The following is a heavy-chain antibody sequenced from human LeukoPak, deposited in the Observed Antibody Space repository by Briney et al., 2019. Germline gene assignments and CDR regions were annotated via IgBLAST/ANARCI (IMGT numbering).Heavy chain of an antibody. D-gene: IGHD2-2*01. Sequence: GGSLRLSCAASEFSVGSNYMTWVRQAPGKGLEWVAFIRYDGSNKYYADSVKGRFTISRDNSKNTLYLQMNSLRAEDTAVYYCANLRSTSCPWGQGTLVTVSS. J-gene: IGHJ5*02. CDR1: EFSVGSNY. V-gene: IGHV3-30*02. CDR3: ANLRSTSCP. CDR2: IRYDGSNK.